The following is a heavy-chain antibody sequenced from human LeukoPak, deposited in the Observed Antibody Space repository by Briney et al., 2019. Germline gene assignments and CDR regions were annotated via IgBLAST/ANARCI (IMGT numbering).Heavy chain of an antibody. CDR1: EFSVGSNY. V-gene: IGHV3-23*01. Sequence: GGSLRLSCAASEFSVGSNYMTWVRQAPGKGLEWVSSISGSDGSTYYADSVKGRFTISRDNSKNTLYLQMNSLRAEDTAVYYCAKDPMTTVTTVDSDWGQGTLVTVSS. CDR3: AKDPMTTVTTVDSD. D-gene: IGHD4-17*01. CDR2: ISGSDGST. J-gene: IGHJ4*02.